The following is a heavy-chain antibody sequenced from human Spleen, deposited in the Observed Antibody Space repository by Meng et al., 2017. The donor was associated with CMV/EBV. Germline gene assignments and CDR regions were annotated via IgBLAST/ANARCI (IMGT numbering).Heavy chain of an antibody. V-gene: IGHV3-74*01. J-gene: IGHJ3*01. CDR1: GFTFRGYW. Sequence: GGSLRLSCAASGFTFRGYWMHWVRQAPGKGLVWVSGVNNDGSSTTYADSVKGRFTISRDNSKNTLYLQMNSLRAEDTAVYYCAKDRLYHYEDAFDVWGQGTMVTVSS. CDR2: VNNDGSST. D-gene: IGHD3-22*01. CDR3: AKDRLYHYEDAFDV.